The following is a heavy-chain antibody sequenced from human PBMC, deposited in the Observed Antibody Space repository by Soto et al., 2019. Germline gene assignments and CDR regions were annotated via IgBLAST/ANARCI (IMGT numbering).Heavy chain of an antibody. CDR2: ISAHNGNT. CDR3: ARGRGHNWFDP. CDR1: GYTFPSYG. V-gene: IGHV1-18*01. Sequence: ASVKVSCKASGYTFPSYGISWVRQAPGQGLVWMGWISAHNGNTKYAQNFQGRVTMTTDTSTSTAYMELRSLRSDDTAVYYCARGRGHNWFDPWGQGTLVTVSS. J-gene: IGHJ5*02.